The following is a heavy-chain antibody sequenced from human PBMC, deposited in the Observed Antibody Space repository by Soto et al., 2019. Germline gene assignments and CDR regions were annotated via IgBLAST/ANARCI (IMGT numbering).Heavy chain of an antibody. CDR1: GGSISSYY. CDR3: ARLRYSSSWYFDY. J-gene: IGHJ4*02. D-gene: IGHD6-13*01. V-gene: IGHV4-59*08. Sequence: SETLSLTCTVSGGSISSYYWSWIRQPPGKGLEWIGYIYYSGSTNYNPSLKSRVTISVDTSKNQFSLKLSSVTAADTAVYYCARLRYSSSWYFDYWGQGTLVTVSS. CDR2: IYYSGST.